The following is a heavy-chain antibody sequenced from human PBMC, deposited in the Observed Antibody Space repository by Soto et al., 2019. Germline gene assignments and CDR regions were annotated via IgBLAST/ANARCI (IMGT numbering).Heavy chain of an antibody. CDR3: ARRTIAAWAFDI. Sequence: PGDSLKISCKGSGYSFTSYWISWVRQMPGKGLEWMGRIDPSDSYTNYSPSFQGHVTISADKSISTAYLQWSSLKASDTAMYYCARRTIAAWAFDIWGQGTMVTVSS. D-gene: IGHD6-25*01. J-gene: IGHJ3*02. V-gene: IGHV5-10-1*01. CDR2: IDPSDSYT. CDR1: GYSFTSYW.